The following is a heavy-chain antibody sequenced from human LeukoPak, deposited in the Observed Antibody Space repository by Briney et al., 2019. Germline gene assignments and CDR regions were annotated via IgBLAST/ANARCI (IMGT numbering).Heavy chain of an antibody. CDR2: INPNSGGT. D-gene: IGHD2-21*02. CDR3: ARDNREVRGGDCFDV. J-gene: IGHJ6*04. CDR1: GYMLSELS. V-gene: IGHV1-2*02. Sequence: VASVKVSCKVSGYMLSELSIHWVRQAPGQGLEWMGWINPNSGGTNYAQKFQGRVTMTRDTSITTAYMELSRLRSDDTAVYYCARDNREVRGGDCFDVWGKGTTVTVSS.